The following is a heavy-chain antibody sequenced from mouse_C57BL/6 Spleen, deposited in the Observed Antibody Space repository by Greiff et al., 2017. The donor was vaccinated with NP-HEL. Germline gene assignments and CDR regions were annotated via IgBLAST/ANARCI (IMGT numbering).Heavy chain of an antibody. Sequence: VQLQQSGPELVKPGASVKISCKASGYSFTDYNMNWVKQSNGKSLEWIGVINPNYGTTSYNQKFKGKATLTVDQSSSPAYMQLNSLTSEDSAVYYCAREGSPITTVVEGYFDVWGTGTTVTVSS. J-gene: IGHJ1*03. D-gene: IGHD1-1*01. CDR1: GYSFTDYN. CDR2: INPNYGTT. V-gene: IGHV1-39*01. CDR3: AREGSPITTVVEGYFDV.